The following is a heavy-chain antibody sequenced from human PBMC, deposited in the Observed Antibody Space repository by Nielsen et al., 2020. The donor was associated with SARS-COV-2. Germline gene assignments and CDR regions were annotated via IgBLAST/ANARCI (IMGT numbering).Heavy chain of an antibody. D-gene: IGHD3-22*01. CDR2: SSARGAT. J-gene: IGHJ4*02. Sequence: SETLSLTCTVSGASVNNFHWTWHRQFPGKGLEWIGYSSARGATRYNPSLKSRVSISIDTSKNQFSLNLMSVTAADSAIYFCAKYDTHSDWGQGTQVTVSS. CDR1: GASVNNFH. CDR3: AKYDTHSD. V-gene: IGHV4-4*08.